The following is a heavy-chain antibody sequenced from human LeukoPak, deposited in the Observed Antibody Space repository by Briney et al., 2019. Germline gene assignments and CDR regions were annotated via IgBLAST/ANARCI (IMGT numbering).Heavy chain of an antibody. CDR3: ASGYYYGSGSYYVPWALVY. V-gene: IGHV4-30-4*01. CDR2: IYYSGST. Sequence: SQTLSLTRTVSRGSNSSGDYYWSWIRQPPGKGLEWIGYIYYSGSTYYNPSLKSRVTISVDTSKNQFSLKLSSVTAADTAVYYCASGYYYGSGSYYVPWALVYWGQGTLVTVSS. J-gene: IGHJ4*02. D-gene: IGHD3-10*01. CDR1: RGSNSSGDYY.